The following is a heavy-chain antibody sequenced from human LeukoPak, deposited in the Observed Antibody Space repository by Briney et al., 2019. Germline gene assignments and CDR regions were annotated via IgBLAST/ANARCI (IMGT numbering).Heavy chain of an antibody. D-gene: IGHD5-12*01. CDR2: ISGSGGST. Sequence: GGSLRLSCAASRFTFSSYAMSWVRQAPGKGLEWVSAISGSGGSTYYADSVKGRFTISRDNSKNTLYLQMNSLRAEDTAVYYCAKDPGPDSGYDSIFDYWGQGTLVTVSS. V-gene: IGHV3-23*01. CDR1: RFTFSSYA. J-gene: IGHJ4*02. CDR3: AKDPGPDSGYDSIFDY.